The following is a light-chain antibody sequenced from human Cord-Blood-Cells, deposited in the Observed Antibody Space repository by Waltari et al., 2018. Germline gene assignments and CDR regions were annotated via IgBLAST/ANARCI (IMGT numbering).Light chain of an antibody. CDR1: NIGSKI. CDR3: RVWDSSSDHVV. J-gene: IGLJ2*01. CDR2: DDS. V-gene: IGLV3-21*03. Sequence: SYVLTQPPSVSIAPGKTARITCGGNNIGSKIVHCYQQKPDQAPVLVVYDDSDRPSGIPERFSGSNSGNTATLTISRVEAGDEADYFCRVWDSSSDHVVFGGGTKLTVL.